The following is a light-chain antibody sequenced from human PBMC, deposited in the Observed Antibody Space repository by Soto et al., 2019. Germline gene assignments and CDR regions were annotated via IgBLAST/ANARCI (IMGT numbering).Light chain of an antibody. Sequence: EIVLTRSPATLSVSPGERATLSCRASQSVGRTLAWYQQKPGQSPRLLVYGASTRANGTPARFSGSGSGTEFALSISSLQSEDVAVYYCQQYNQWPPYTFGQGTKVEIK. CDR1: QSVGRT. V-gene: IGKV3-15*01. CDR3: QQYNQWPPYT. CDR2: GAS. J-gene: IGKJ2*01.